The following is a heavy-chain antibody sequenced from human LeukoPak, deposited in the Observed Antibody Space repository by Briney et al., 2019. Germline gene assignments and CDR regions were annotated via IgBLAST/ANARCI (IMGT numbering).Heavy chain of an antibody. CDR1: GFTFSSYA. Sequence: GGSLRLSCAASGFTFSSYAMHWVRQAPGKGLEWVAVISYDGSNKYYADSVKGRFTISRDNSKNTLYLQMNSLRAEDTAVYYCIVVPAAILDAFDIWGQGTMVTVSS. V-gene: IGHV3-30-3*01. CDR2: ISYDGSNK. D-gene: IGHD2-2*01. CDR3: IVVPAAILDAFDI. J-gene: IGHJ3*02.